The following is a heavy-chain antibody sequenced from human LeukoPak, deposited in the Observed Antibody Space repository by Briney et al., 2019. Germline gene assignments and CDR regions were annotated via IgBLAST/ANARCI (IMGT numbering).Heavy chain of an antibody. CDR2: IYYSGST. CDR3: VNRDGSGSSYYFDY. CDR1: GFTFSRYE. D-gene: IGHD3-10*01. V-gene: IGHV4-59*05. Sequence: GSLRLSCAASGFTFSRYEMNWVRQAPGKGLEWIGSIYYSGSTYYNPSLKSRVTISVDTSKNQFSLKLSSVTAADTAVYYCVNRDGSGSSYYFDYWGQGTLVTVSS. J-gene: IGHJ4*02.